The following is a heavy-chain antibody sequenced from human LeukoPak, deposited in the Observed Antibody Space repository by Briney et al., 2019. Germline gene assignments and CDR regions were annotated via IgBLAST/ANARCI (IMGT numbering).Heavy chain of an antibody. Sequence: ASVNVSCKASGYTFTGYYMHWVRQAPGQGLEWMGWIDPNSGGTNYAQKFQGRVTMTRDTSTSTAYMELSRLRSDDTAVYYCAPTDVYYFDYWGQGTLVTVSS. J-gene: IGHJ4*02. CDR1: GYTFTGYY. D-gene: IGHD4-11*01. CDR2: IDPNSGGT. V-gene: IGHV1-2*02. CDR3: APTDVYYFDY.